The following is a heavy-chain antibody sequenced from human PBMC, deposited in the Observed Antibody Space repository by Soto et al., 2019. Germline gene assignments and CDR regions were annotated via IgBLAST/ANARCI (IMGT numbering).Heavy chain of an antibody. CDR3: ARGCGYYYYSSGPGDY. J-gene: IGHJ4*02. CDR1: GVTFSNYS. D-gene: IGHD3-22*01. Sequence: GSLRLSCAASGVTFSNYSMIWVRQAPGKGLEWVSHISITGSNIYYADSVKGRFTISRDNAKNSLYLQMNSLRDEDTAVYYCARGCGYYYYSSGPGDYWGQGTLVTVFS. V-gene: IGHV3-48*02. CDR2: ISITGSNI.